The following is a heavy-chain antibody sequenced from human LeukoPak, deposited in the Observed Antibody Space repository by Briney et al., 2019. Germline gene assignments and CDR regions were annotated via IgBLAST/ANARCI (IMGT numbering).Heavy chain of an antibody. Sequence: ASVKVSCKASGYTFTSYDINWVRQATGQGLEWMGWMNPNSGNTGYAQKFQGRVTMTRNTSISTAYMELSSLRSEDTAVYYCARGYCSSTSCPNPGIDYWGQGTLVTVSS. D-gene: IGHD2-2*01. CDR1: GYTFTSYD. CDR3: ARGYCSSTSCPNPGIDY. V-gene: IGHV1-8*01. J-gene: IGHJ4*02. CDR2: MNPNSGNT.